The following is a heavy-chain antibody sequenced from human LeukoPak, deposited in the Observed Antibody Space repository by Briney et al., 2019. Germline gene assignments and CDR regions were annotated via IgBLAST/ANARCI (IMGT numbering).Heavy chain of an antibody. CDR3: ASDHCSGGSCYWLDY. CDR2: ISAYNGNT. V-gene: IGHV1-18*01. D-gene: IGHD2-15*01. CDR1: GYTLTSYG. Sequence: ASVKVSCKASGYTLTSYGISRVRQAPGQGLEWMGWISAYNGNTNYAQKLQGRVTMTTDTATSTAYMALRSLRSDDTAVYYCASDHCSGGSCYWLDYWGQGTLVTVSS. J-gene: IGHJ4*02.